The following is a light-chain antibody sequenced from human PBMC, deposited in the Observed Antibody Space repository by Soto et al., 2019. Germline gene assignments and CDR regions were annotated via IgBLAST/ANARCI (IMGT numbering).Light chain of an antibody. CDR2: GAS. V-gene: IGKV3-20*01. J-gene: IGKJ1*01. CDR3: QQYDTSPRT. CDR1: QSVSSTY. Sequence: EVMLTQSPGTLSLSPGERATLSCRASQSVSSTYLAWYQQKSGQAPRLLIYGASNRATGIPDRFSGSGSGTDFTLTIRRLDPEDFAVYYCQQYDTSPRTFGQGTKVEF.